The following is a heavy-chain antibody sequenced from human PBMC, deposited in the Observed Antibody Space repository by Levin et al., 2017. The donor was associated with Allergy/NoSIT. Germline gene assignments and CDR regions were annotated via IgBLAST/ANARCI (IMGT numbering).Heavy chain of an antibody. V-gene: IGHV3-23*01. D-gene: IGHD3-22*01. J-gene: IGHJ4*02. CDR2: ISGSGGST. CDR3: AKATRITMIVVVPRPPGDYYFDY. Sequence: GGSLRLSCAASGFTFSSYAMSWVRQAPGKGLEWVSAISGSGGSTYYADSVKGRFTISRDNSKNTLYLQMNSLRAEDTAVYYCAKATRITMIVVVPRPPGDYYFDYWGQGTLVTVSS. CDR1: GFTFSSYA.